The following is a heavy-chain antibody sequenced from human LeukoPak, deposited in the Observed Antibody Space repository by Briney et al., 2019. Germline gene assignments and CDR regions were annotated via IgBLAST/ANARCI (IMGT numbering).Heavy chain of an antibody. CDR3: AQDRYNGYLAQ. V-gene: IGHV3-33*06. Sequence: SGGSLRLSCAASGFTLSNYGMHWVRRAPGKGLEWVAIIFYDGNTKYYADSVRGRFTISRDNSKNTLYLQMNSLRAEDTALYFCAQDRYNGYLAQWGQGTLVTVSS. J-gene: IGHJ4*02. D-gene: IGHD5-12*01. CDR2: IFYDGNTK. CDR1: GFTLSNYG.